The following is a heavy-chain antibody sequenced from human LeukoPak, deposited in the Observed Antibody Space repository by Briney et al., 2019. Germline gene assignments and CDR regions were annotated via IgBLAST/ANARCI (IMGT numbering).Heavy chain of an antibody. J-gene: IGHJ6*02. CDR3: ARDYSNSFMDV. CDR1: GYTLTSYG. D-gene: IGHD4-11*01. V-gene: IGHV1-18*01. CDR2: ISAYNGNT. Sequence: ASVTVSCMGSGYTLTSYGISWVGPAPGQGLEWMGWISAYNGNTNYAQKLQVRVTMTTDTATSTAYMELRSLRSDDTAVYYCARDYSNSFMDVWGQGTTVTVSS.